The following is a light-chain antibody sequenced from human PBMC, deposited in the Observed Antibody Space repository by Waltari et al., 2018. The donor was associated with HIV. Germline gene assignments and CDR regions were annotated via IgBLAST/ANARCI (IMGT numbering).Light chain of an antibody. V-gene: IGLV1-40*01. Sequence: QSVLTQPPSVSGAPGQRVTIPCTGISSNIGAGYHVHWYQQLPGTAPKLLIYGNSNRPSGVPDRFSGSKSGTSASLAITGLQAEDEADYYCQSHDSSLSGYVFGTGTKVTVL. J-gene: IGLJ1*01. CDR3: QSHDSSLSGYV. CDR2: GNS. CDR1: SSNIGAGYH.